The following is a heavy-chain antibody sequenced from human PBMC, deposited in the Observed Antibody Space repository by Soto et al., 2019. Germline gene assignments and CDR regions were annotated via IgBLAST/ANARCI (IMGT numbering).Heavy chain of an antibody. Sequence: XGRTLVTTRQTITLSCTFSWFSLSTSGMCVSCIRQPPWKALEWLALIDWDDDKYYSTSLKTRLTISKDTSENQVVPTMTNMDHVDTATYYCARTRAKYSRSWPAYYFDYWGQGTLVTVSS. CDR3: ARTRAKYSRSWPAYYFDY. D-gene: IGHD6-13*01. V-gene: IGHV2-70*01. CDR2: IDWDDDK. J-gene: IGHJ4*02. CDR1: WFSLSTSGMC.